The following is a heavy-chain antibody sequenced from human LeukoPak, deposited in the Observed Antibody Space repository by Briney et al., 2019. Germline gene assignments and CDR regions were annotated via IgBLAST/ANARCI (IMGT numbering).Heavy chain of an antibody. D-gene: IGHD3-3*01. CDR3: TTDQGITIFGVVSPGYYYYGMDV. CDR1: GFTFSSYA. CDR2: IKSKTDGGTT. Sequence: PGGSLRLSCAASGFTFSSYAMSWVRQAPGKGLEWVGRIKSKTDGGTTDYAAPVKGRFTISRDDSKNTLYLQMNGLKTEDTAVYYCTTDQGITIFGVVSPGYYYYGMDVWGQGTTVTVSS. V-gene: IGHV3-15*01. J-gene: IGHJ6*02.